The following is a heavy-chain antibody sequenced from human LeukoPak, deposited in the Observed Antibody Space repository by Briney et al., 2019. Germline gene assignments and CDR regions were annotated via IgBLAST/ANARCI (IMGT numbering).Heavy chain of an antibody. CDR1: GYTFTGYY. CDR2: INPNSGGT. CDR3: ARGAFQGSSWFDY. V-gene: IGHV1-2*02. D-gene: IGHD6-13*01. J-gene: IGHJ4*02. Sequence: GASVKVSCKASGYTFTGYYMHWVRQAPGQGLGWMGWINPNSGGTNYAQNFQGRVTMTRDTCISTAYMELSRLRSDDTAVYYCARGAFQGSSWFDYWGQGTLVTVSS.